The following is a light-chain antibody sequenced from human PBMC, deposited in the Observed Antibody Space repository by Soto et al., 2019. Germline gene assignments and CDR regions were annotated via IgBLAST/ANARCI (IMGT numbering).Light chain of an antibody. V-gene: IGKV1-12*01. Sequence: DIQMTQSPSSVSASVGDRVTITCRASQGISSWLAWCQQKPGEAPKLLIYAASSLQSGVPSRFSGSGSGTDFTLTISSLQPEDFATYYCQQANSFPLTVGGGTKVDIK. J-gene: IGKJ4*01. CDR1: QGISSW. CDR2: AAS. CDR3: QQANSFPLT.